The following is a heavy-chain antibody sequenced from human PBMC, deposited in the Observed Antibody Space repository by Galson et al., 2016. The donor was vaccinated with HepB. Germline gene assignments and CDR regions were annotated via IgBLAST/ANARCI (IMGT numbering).Heavy chain of an antibody. CDR3: ARDAMPISCSSTSCQYYGMDV. CDR1: GFTFSSYG. V-gene: IGHV3-30*03. D-gene: IGHD2-2*01. J-gene: IGHJ6*02. CDR2: ISDDESRR. Sequence: SLRLSCAASGFTFSSYGMHWVRQAPGKGLEWVAIISDDESRRYYAESVKGRFTISRDNSKNTLYLQMNSLSAEDTAVHYCARDAMPISCSSTSCQYYGMDVWGQGTTVTVSS.